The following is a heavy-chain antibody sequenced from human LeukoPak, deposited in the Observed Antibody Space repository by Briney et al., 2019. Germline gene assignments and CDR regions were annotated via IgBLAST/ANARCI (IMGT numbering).Heavy chain of an antibody. CDR3: ARGRKMAAAGTESPALFDY. V-gene: IGHV1-2*02. Sequence: ASVKVSCKASGYTFTGYYMHWVRQAPGQGLEWMGWITPNSGGTNYAQNFQGRVTMTRDTSISTAYMELSSLTSDDTAAYYCARGRKMAAAGTESPALFDYWGQGTLVAVSS. CDR2: ITPNSGGT. CDR1: GYTFTGYY. D-gene: IGHD6-13*01. J-gene: IGHJ4*02.